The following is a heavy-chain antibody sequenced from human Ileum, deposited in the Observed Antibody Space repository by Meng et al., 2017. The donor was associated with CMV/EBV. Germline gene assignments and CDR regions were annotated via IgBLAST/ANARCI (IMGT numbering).Heavy chain of an antibody. CDR2: IRSKSKNYAT. D-gene: IGHD2/OR15-2a*01. CDR1: FSGSA. CDR3: TRECDCDSSAACLTWFDP. V-gene: IGHV3-73*01. Sequence: FSGSAMYWVRRASGKGLEWVARIRSKSKNYATSYGASVKGRFTISRDDSNNMEYLQMNSLKTEDTAMYYCTRECDCDSSAACLTWFDPWGQGTLVTVSS. J-gene: IGHJ5*02.